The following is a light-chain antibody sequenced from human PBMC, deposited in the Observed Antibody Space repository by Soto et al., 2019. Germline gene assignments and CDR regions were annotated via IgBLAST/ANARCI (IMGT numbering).Light chain of an antibody. CDR3: QQRSRWPRGT. V-gene: IGKV1-8*01. J-gene: IGKJ2*02. Sequence: ATRMTQSPSSFSASTGDRVTITCRASQGISSYLAWYQQKPGKAPKLLIYAASTLQSGVPSRFSGSGSGTDFTLTISCLQSEDFAVYYCQQRSRWPRGTFGQGTKVDIK. CDR2: AAS. CDR1: QGISSY.